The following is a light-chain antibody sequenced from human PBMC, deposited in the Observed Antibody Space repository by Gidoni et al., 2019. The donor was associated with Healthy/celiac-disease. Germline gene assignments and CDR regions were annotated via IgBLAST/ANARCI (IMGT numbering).Light chain of an antibody. CDR2: DAS. Sequence: EIVLTQSPATLSLSPGERATLSCRASQSVSSYLAWYQQKPGQAPRLLIYDASSGSGTDFTLTISSLEPEDFAVYYCQQRSNSTFGQGTKLEIK. CDR1: QSVSSY. V-gene: IGKV3-11*01. CDR3: QQRSNST. J-gene: IGKJ2*01.